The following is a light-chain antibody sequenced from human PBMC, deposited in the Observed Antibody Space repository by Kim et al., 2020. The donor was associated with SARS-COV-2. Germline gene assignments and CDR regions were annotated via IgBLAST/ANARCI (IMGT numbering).Light chain of an antibody. CDR3: CSYAGNYVV. CDR1: SSDVGEYNS. J-gene: IGLJ2*01. Sequence: QSALTQPRSVSGSPGQSVTISCIGTSSDVGEYNSVSWYQQHPGKAPKVTIYDVSKRPSGVPDRFSGSKSGYTASLTISGLQAEDEADYYCCSYAGNYVVFGGGTKLTVL. V-gene: IGLV2-11*02. CDR2: DVS.